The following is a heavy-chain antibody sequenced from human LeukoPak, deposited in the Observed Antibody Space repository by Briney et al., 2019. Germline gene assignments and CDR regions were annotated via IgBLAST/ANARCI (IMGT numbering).Heavy chain of an antibody. CDR1: GFTLSSYG. D-gene: IGHD3-22*01. V-gene: IGHV3-30*18. CDR2: ISYDGSNK. CDR3: AKDLNSSGYPPDAFDI. Sequence: GGSLRLSCAASGFTLSSYGMQWVRQAAGNGLEWVAAISYDGSNKYYADSVKGRFTISRDNSKNTLYLQMNSLRAEDTAVYYCAKDLNSSGYPPDAFDIWGQGTMVTVSS. J-gene: IGHJ3*02.